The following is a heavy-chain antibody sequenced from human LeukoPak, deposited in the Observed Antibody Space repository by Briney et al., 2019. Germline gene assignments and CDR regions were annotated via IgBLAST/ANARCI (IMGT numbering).Heavy chain of an antibody. J-gene: IGHJ4*02. CDR2: ISYDGSNK. V-gene: IGHV3-30-3*01. CDR1: RFTFNSYA. Sequence: GGSLRLSCAASRFTFNSYAMSWVRQAPGKGLEWVAVISYDGSNKYYADSVMGRFTISRDNSKNTLYLQMNSLRAEDTAVYYCARDTIYGDYKYDYWGQGTLVTVSS. CDR3: ARDTIYGDYKYDY. D-gene: IGHD4-17*01.